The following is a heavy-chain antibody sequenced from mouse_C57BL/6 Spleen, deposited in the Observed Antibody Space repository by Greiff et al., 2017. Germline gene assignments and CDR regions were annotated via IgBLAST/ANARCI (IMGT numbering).Heavy chain of an antibody. Sequence: DVKLVESGGGLVKPGGSLKLSCAASGFTFSSYAMSWVRQTPEKRLEWVATISDGGSYTYYPDNVKGRFTISRDNAKNNLYLQMSHLKSEDTAMYYCAREGGAFYWGQGTLVTVSA. CDR1: GFTFSSYA. CDR3: AREGGAFY. J-gene: IGHJ3*01. V-gene: IGHV5-4*01. CDR2: ISDGGSYT. D-gene: IGHD3-1*01.